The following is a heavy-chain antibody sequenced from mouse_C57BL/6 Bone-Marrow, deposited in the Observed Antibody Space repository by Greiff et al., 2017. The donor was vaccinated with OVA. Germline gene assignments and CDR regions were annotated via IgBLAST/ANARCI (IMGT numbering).Heavy chain of an antibody. J-gene: IGHJ4*01. CDR3: ARDRIYYDYGYAMDY. CDR1: GFTFSDYG. D-gene: IGHD2-4*01. V-gene: IGHV5-15*01. CDR2: ISNLAYSI. Sequence: EVQRVESGGGLVQPGGSLKLSCAASGFTFSDYGMAWVRQAPRKGLEWVAFISNLAYSIYYADTVTGRFTISKENAKNTRYQEMSSLRSEDTAMYDCARDRIYYDYGYAMDYWGQGTTVTVSS.